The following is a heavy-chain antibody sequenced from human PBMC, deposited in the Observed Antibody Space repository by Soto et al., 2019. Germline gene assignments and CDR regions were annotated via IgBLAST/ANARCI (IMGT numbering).Heavy chain of an antibody. V-gene: IGHV3-15*01. CDR1: GFTFSNAW. Sequence: GGSLRLSCAASGFTFSNAWMSWVRQAPGKGLEWVGRIKSKTDGGTTDYAAPVKGRFTISRDDSKNTLYLQMNSLKTEDTAVYYCTTDQYYDFWSGYYTGLHDYYGMDVWGQGTTVTVSS. D-gene: IGHD3-3*01. CDR3: TTDQYYDFWSGYYTGLHDYYGMDV. J-gene: IGHJ6*02. CDR2: IKSKTDGGTT.